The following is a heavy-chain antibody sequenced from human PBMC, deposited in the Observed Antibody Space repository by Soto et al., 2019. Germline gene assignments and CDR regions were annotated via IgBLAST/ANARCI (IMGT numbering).Heavy chain of an antibody. J-gene: IGHJ4*02. CDR2: ISAYNGNT. D-gene: IGHD3-22*01. Sequence: GASVKVSCKASGYTFTSYGISWVRQAPGQGLEWMGWISAYNGNTNYAQKLQGRVTMTTDTSTSTAYMELRSLRSDDTAVYYCAIDPFGSGYNRPLDYWGQGTLVTVSS. CDR1: GYTFTSYG. CDR3: AIDPFGSGYNRPLDY. V-gene: IGHV1-18*01.